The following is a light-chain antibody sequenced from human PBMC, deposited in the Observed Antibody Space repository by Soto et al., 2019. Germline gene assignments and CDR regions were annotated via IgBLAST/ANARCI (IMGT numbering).Light chain of an antibody. CDR3: LSYDTSLRGV. Sequence: QLVLTQPPSVSGAPGQTVTISCTGTSSNIGAGFDVHWYQQLPGAAPKLLIYANTDRPSGVPARFSGSKSVTSASLAITGLQPEDEADYFCLSYDTSLRGVFGGGTKVTVL. V-gene: IGLV1-40*01. J-gene: IGLJ2*01. CDR1: SSNIGAGFD. CDR2: ANT.